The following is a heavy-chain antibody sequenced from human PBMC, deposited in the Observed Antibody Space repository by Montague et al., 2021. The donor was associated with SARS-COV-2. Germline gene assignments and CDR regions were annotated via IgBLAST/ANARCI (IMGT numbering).Heavy chain of an antibody. Sequence: LVKPTQTLTLTCTFSGFSLSTSGMCVSWIRQPPGKGLEWIGEVNQSGTTIYNPSVKSGVTISEDTSKNQFYLRLNSVTAADTAVYYCARGRRPVVVPGAGPAGRAFDIWGQGTMVTVSS. CDR2: VNQSGTT. CDR3: ARGRRPVVVPGAGPAGRAFDI. J-gene: IGHJ3*02. D-gene: IGHD2-2*01. V-gene: IGHV4-30-2*01. CDR1: GFSLSTSGMC.